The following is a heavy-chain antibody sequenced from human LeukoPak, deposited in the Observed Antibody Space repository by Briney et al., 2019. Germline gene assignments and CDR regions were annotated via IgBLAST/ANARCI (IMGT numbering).Heavy chain of an antibody. CDR2: FSSSSSYI. CDR1: GFTFSRYS. D-gene: IGHD6-19*01. Sequence: PGGPLRLSCAASGFTFSRYSMNWVRQAPGKGLEWVLSFSSSSSYIYYADSVEGRFTVSRDNAKNSLYLQMNSLRAEDTAVYYCARVAEDSSGWYGWDPYYFDYWGQGTLVTVSS. V-gene: IGHV3-21*01. CDR3: ARVAEDSSGWYGWDPYYFDY. J-gene: IGHJ4*02.